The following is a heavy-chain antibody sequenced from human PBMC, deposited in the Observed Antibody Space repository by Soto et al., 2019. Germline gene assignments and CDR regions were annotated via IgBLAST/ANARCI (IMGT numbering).Heavy chain of an antibody. D-gene: IGHD6-13*01. CDR2: IYYSGST. CDR3: ARLGIARMVYFDY. J-gene: IGHJ4*02. CDR1: GGSISSSSYY. V-gene: IGHV4-39*01. Sequence: SETLSLTCTVSGGSISSSSYYWGWIRHPPGKGLEWIGSIYYSGSTYYNPSLKSRVTISVDTSKNQFSLKLSSVTAADTAVYYCARLGIARMVYFDYWGQGTLVTGSS.